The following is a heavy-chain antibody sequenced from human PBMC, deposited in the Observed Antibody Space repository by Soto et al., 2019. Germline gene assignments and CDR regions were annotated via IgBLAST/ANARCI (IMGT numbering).Heavy chain of an antibody. V-gene: IGHV3-30-3*01. Sequence: GGSLRLSCAASGFTFSSYAMHWVRQAPGKGLEWVAVISYDGSNKYYADSVKGRFTISRDNSKNTLYLQMNSLRAEDTAVYYCARGGRGGVRGGMDVWGQGTTVTVSS. CDR2: ISYDGSNK. D-gene: IGHD3-16*01. CDR3: ARGGRGGVRGGMDV. CDR1: GFTFSSYA. J-gene: IGHJ6*02.